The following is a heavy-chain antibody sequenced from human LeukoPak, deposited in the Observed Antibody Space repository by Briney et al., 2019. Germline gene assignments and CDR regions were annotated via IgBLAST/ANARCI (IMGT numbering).Heavy chain of an antibody. Sequence: GGSLRLSCAASGFTFSSYAMHWVRQAPGKGLEWVAVISYDGSNKYYADSVKGRFTISRDNSKNTLYLQMNSLRAEDTAVYYCARRNTMVRGAPTDYWGQGTLITVSS. CDR1: GFTFSSYA. CDR3: ARRNTMVRGAPTDY. J-gene: IGHJ4*02. D-gene: IGHD3-10*01. CDR2: ISYDGSNK. V-gene: IGHV3-30-3*01.